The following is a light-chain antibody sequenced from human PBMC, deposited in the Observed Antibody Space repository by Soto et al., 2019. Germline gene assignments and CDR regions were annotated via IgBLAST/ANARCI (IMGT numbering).Light chain of an antibody. CDR2: DVS. CDR1: SSDFGGYNY. V-gene: IGLV2-14*03. J-gene: IGLJ2*01. Sequence: QSALTQPASVSGSPGQSITISCTGTSSDFGGYNYVSWYQHHPGKAPHLIIFDVSNRPSGVSNRFSGSKSGISASLTISGLQAEDEADYYCTSYTGSLSPVVLGGGTKVTVL. CDR3: TSYTGSLSPVV.